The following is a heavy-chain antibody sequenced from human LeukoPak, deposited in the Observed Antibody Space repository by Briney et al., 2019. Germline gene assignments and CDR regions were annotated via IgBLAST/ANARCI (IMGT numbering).Heavy chain of an antibody. Sequence: ASVKVSCKASGYTFTCYYMHWVRQAPGQGLEWMGWINPNSGGTNYAQKFQGRVTMTRDTSISTAYMELSRLRSDDTAVYYCARDPREVYYGMDVWGQGTTVTVSS. CDR1: GYTFTCYY. J-gene: IGHJ6*02. CDR3: ARDPREVYYGMDV. CDR2: INPNSGGT. V-gene: IGHV1-2*02.